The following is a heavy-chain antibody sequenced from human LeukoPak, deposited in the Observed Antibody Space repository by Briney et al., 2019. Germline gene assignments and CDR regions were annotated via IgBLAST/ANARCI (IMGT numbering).Heavy chain of an antibody. CDR1: GYSFTNSW. CDR3: ARLQSYYFNY. CDR2: IYPGDSDT. J-gene: IGHJ4*02. D-gene: IGHD4-11*01. Sequence: GESLKISCKGFGYSFTNSWIGWVRQMPGKGLEWMGNIYPGDSDTRYSLSFQGQVTISADKSISTAYLQWSGLKASDTAMYYCARLQSYYFNYWGQGTLVTVSS. V-gene: IGHV5-51*01.